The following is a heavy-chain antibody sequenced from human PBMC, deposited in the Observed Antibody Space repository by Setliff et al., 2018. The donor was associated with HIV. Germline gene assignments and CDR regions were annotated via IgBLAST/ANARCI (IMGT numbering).Heavy chain of an antibody. CDR1: GGSMSGYY. CDR3: ARRRSVALSPFDY. Sequence: SETLSLTCSVSGGSMSGYYWSWIRQPPGNGLEYIGDVYFSGTANYNSSLRSRVTISIDTSRRHFSLRLTSVTAADTAVYYCARRRSVALSPFDYWGQGALVTVSS. CDR2: VYFSGTA. V-gene: IGHV4-59*08. J-gene: IGHJ4*02.